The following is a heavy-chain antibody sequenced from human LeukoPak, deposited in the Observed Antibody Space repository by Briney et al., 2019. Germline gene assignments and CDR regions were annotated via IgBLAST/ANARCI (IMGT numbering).Heavy chain of an antibody. J-gene: IGHJ4*02. CDR1: GYTFTAYY. CDR2: INPNSGGT. D-gene: IGHD3-10*01. Sequence: ASVKVSCKASGYTFTAYYIHWVRQAPGQGLEWMGRINPNSGGTNYAQKFQGRVTMTRDTSSSTAYMELSRLRSDDTAVYYCARHHSYYDSGSYSNVDYWCQGTLVTVSS. CDR3: ARHHSYYDSGSYSNVDY. V-gene: IGHV1-2*06.